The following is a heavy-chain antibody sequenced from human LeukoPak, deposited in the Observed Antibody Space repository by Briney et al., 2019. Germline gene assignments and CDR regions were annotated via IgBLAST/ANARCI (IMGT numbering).Heavy chain of an antibody. V-gene: IGHV3-21*06. J-gene: IGHJ2*01. CDR3: ARVIMNNWYFDL. CDR1: GFTFSSYS. CDR2: ISGSSIYI. Sequence: GGSLRLSCAASGFTFSSYSMNWVRQAPGQGLEWVSSISGSSIYIYYADSVKGRFTISRDNAKNSLYLQMDSLRAEDTAVYYCARVIMNNWYFDLWGRGTLVTVSS. D-gene: IGHD3-16*01.